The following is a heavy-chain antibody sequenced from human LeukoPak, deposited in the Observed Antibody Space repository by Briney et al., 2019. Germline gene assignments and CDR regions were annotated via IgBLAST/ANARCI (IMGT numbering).Heavy chain of an antibody. D-gene: IGHD1-26*01. CDR2: ISGSGRST. V-gene: IGHV3-23*01. CDR1: GFTFSSYA. CDR3: ARSGLNFFDY. Sequence: QPGGSLRLSCAGSGFTFSSYALSWIRQAPGKGLEWVSTISGSGRSTFNADSVQGRFTISRDNSKNTLYLQMNSLRAEDTAVYYCARSGLNFFDYWGQGALVTVSS. J-gene: IGHJ4*02.